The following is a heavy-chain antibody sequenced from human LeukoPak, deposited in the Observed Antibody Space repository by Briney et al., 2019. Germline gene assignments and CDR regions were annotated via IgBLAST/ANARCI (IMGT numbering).Heavy chain of an antibody. Sequence: GGSLRLPCAASGFTFSSYWMSWVRQAPGKGLEWVANIKQDGSEKYYVDSVKGRFTISRDNAKYSLYLQMNSLRAEDTAVYYCARDISIWSGYYTMGGNWFDPWGQGTLVTVSS. J-gene: IGHJ5*02. CDR3: ARDISIWSGYYTMGGNWFDP. CDR2: IKQDGSEK. CDR1: GFTFSSYW. V-gene: IGHV3-7*01. D-gene: IGHD3-3*01.